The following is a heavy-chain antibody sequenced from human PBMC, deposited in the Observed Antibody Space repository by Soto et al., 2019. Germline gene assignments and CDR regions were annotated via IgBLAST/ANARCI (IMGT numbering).Heavy chain of an antibody. Sequence: QVQLQESGPGLVKPSQTLSLTCTVSGGSISSGGYYWSWIRQHPGKGLEWIGYIYYSGSTYYTPSLKSRVTISVDTSKNQFSLKLSSVTAADTAVYYCARGIITMVRGVRTDAFDIWGQGTMVTVSS. CDR1: GGSISSGGYY. CDR2: IYYSGST. J-gene: IGHJ3*02. V-gene: IGHV4-31*03. D-gene: IGHD3-10*01. CDR3: ARGIITMVRGVRTDAFDI.